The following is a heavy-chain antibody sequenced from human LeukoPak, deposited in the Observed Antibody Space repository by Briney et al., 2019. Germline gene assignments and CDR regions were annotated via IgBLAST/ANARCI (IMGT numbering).Heavy chain of an antibody. D-gene: IGHD1-1*01. J-gene: IGHJ4*02. CDR3: AGCAGNSCYFDY. V-gene: IGHV3-7*01. Sequence: PGGSLRLSCAASGFTFSNAWMSWVRQAPGKGLEWVANIKQDGSAKNYVDSVKGRFTISRDNAKNSLYLQLNSLRAEDTAVYYCAGCAGNSCYFDYWGQGTLVIVSS. CDR2: IKQDGSAK. CDR1: GFTFSNAW.